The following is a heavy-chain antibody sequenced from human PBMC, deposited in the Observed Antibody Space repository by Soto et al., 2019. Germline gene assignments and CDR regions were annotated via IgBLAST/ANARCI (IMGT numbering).Heavy chain of an antibody. V-gene: IGHV1-46*01. Sequence: QVQLVQSGAEVKKPGASVKVSCKASGYTFTSYYMHWVRQAPGQGLEWMGIINPSGGSTSYAQKFQGRVTMARDTSTSTVYMELSSLRSEDTAVYYCATLILVGAPTLGGLDYWGQGTLVTVSS. CDR2: INPSGGST. D-gene: IGHD1-26*01. J-gene: IGHJ4*01. CDR1: GYTFTSYY. CDR3: ATLILVGAPTLGGLDY.